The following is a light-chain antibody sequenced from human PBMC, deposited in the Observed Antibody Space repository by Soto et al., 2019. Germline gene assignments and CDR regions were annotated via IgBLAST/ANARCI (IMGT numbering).Light chain of an antibody. V-gene: IGLV2-14*03. J-gene: IGLJ1*01. Sequence: QSALTQPASVSGSPGQSITISCTGTISDVGGNNYVSWYQQHAGKAPKLMIFYVSNRPSGVSNRFSGSKSGYTASLTLSGLQAADEADYYCSSYTSSSTYVFGTGTKLTVL. CDR1: ISDVGGNNY. CDR3: SSYTSSSTYV. CDR2: YVS.